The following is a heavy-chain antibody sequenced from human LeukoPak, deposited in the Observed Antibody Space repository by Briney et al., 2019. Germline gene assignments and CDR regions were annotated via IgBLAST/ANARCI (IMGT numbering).Heavy chain of an antibody. J-gene: IGHJ4*02. CDR3: ARQVVAVAGTGYFDY. CDR1: GGSISSSDW. Sequence: SETLSLTCAVSGGSISSSDWWSWVRQPPGKGLEWIGSIYYSGSTYYNASLKSRGTISVDTSKNQFSLKLNSVTAADTAVYFCARQVVAVAGTGYFDYWGQGTLVTVSS. V-gene: IGHV4-39*01. CDR2: IYYSGST. D-gene: IGHD6-19*01.